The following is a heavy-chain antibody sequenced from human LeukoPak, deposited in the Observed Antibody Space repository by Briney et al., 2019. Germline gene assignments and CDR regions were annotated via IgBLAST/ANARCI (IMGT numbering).Heavy chain of an antibody. Sequence: GGSLRLSFAASEFTFSSYSMNWVRQAPGKGLQWVSYITGSGSGIHYADSVKGRFTISRDNAKNTLYLQMNSLRDEDTAVYYCASPHSGYGWGDGNLVTVSS. D-gene: IGHD5-12*01. CDR1: EFTFSSYS. CDR3: ASPHSGYG. V-gene: IGHV3-48*02. J-gene: IGHJ4*01. CDR2: ITGSGSGI.